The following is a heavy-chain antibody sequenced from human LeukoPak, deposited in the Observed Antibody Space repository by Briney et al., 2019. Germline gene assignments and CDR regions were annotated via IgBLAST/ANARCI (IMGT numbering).Heavy chain of an antibody. J-gene: IGHJ5*02. V-gene: IGHV4-34*01. CDR1: GGSFSGYY. Sequence: SETLSLTCAVYGGSFSGYYWSWIRQPPGKGLEWIGEINHSGSTNYNPSLKSRVTISVDTSKNQFSLKLSSVTAADTAVYYCAREKVVVVANWFDPWGQGTLVTVSS. CDR3: AREKVVVVANWFDP. D-gene: IGHD2-15*01. CDR2: INHSGST.